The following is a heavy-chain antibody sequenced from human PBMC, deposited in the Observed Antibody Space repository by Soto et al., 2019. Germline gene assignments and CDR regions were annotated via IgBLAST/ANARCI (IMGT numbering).Heavy chain of an antibody. V-gene: IGHV3-30*18. CDR3: AKDTYFYDTSGYYIFDY. Sequence: PGGSLRLSCAASGFTFSSYGMHWVRQAPGKGLEWVAVISYDGSNKYYADSVKGRFTISIDNSKNTLYLQMNSLRAEDTAVYYCAKDTYFYDTSGYYIFDYWGQGTLVTVSS. CDR2: ISYDGSNK. CDR1: GFTFSSYG. D-gene: IGHD3-22*01. J-gene: IGHJ4*02.